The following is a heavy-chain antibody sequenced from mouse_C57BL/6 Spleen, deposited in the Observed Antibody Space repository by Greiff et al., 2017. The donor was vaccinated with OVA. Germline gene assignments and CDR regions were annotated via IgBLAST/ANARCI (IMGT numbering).Heavy chain of an antibody. D-gene: IGHD2-4*01. CDR3: AYYEYFDY. CDR1: GYAFSSYW. J-gene: IGHJ2*01. CDR2: IYPGDGDT. V-gene: IGHV1-80*01. Sequence: VKLMESGAELVKPGASVKISCKASGYAFSSYWMNWVKQRPGKGLEWIGQIYPGDGDTNYNGKFKGKATLTANKSSSTAYLQLSSLTSEDSAVYFCAYYEYFDYWGQGTTLTVSS.